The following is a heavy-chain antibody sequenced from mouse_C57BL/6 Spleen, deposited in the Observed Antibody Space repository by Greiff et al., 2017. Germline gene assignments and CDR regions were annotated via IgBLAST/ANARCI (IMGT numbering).Heavy chain of an antibody. CDR2: IYPGSVST. CDR3: ARSGYYGSRAWFAY. J-gene: IGHJ3*01. D-gene: IGHD1-1*01. Sequence: QVQLQQPGAELVKPGASVKMSCKASGYTFTSYWITWVKQRPGQGLEWIGDIYPGSVSTNYNEKFKSKATLTVDTSSSTAYMQLSSLTSEDSAVYYCARSGYYGSRAWFAYWGQGTMVTVSA. V-gene: IGHV1-55*01. CDR1: GYTFTSYW.